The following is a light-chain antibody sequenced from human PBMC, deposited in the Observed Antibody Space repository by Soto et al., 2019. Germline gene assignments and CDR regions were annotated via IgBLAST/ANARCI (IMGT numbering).Light chain of an antibody. CDR1: QSVSSSY. V-gene: IGKV3D-20*02. J-gene: IGKJ1*01. Sequence: EIVLTQSPGTLSLSPGERATLSCSASQSVSSSYLAWYQQKPGQAPRLLIYGASNRATGIPARFSGSGSGTDFTLTISSLEPEDFAVYYCQQCYNWPQWKCGQGTKGDIK. CDR3: QQCYNWPQWK. CDR2: GAS.